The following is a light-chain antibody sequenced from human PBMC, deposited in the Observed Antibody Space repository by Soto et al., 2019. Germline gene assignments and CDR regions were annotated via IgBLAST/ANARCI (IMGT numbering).Light chain of an antibody. CDR1: QGIANY. CDR3: QPYDNLVT. J-gene: IGKJ2*01. V-gene: IGKV1-33*01. CDR2: DAS. Sequence: DIQMTQSPSSLSASVGDRVTITCQASQGIANYLNWYQQKPGKAPKLLIYDASNLQTGVPSRFSGSGSGTDFTFTISSLQPEDIATYYCQPYDNLVTFGQGTELEIK.